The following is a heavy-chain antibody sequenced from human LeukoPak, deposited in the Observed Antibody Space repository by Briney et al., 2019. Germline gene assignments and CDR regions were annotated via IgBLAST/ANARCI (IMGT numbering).Heavy chain of an antibody. D-gene: IGHD4-23*01. V-gene: IGHV3-23*01. Sequence: GGSLRLSCAASGFTFSNYAMSWVRQAPGKGLEWVSVISGSGGTIDYADSVKGRFTISRDNSRDNSKNTLYLQMNSLRAEDTAIYYCAKDATRLTTVATAFDYWGQGTLVTVSS. CDR3: AKDATRLTTVATAFDY. CDR1: GFTFSNYA. CDR2: ISGSGGTI. J-gene: IGHJ4*02.